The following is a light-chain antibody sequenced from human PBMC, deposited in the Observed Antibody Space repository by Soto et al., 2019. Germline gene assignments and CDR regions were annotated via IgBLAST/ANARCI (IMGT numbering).Light chain of an antibody. CDR2: KAS. V-gene: IGKV1-5*03. Sequence: DIQMTQSPSTLSASVGDRVTITCRASQSISSWLAWYQQKPGKAPKLLIYKASSLESGVPSRFSGRGSGTEFTLTISSLQPDDFATYYCQQYNSYSGTVGQGTKVEIK. CDR3: QQYNSYSGT. J-gene: IGKJ1*01. CDR1: QSISSW.